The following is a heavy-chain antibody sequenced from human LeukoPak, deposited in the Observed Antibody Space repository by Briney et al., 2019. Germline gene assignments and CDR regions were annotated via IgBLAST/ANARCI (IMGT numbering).Heavy chain of an antibody. Sequence: SQTLSLTCALSGDSFSSNSAAWDWLRQSPSRGLEWLGRTYYTSKLYNDYAVSVKSRITINPDTSKNQFSLQLNSVTPEDTAVYYCARDLYCSSTSCYAGAHFDYWGQGTLVTVSS. J-gene: IGHJ4*02. CDR3: ARDLYCSSTSCYAGAHFDY. CDR2: TYYTSKLYN. CDR1: GDSFSSNSAA. D-gene: IGHD2-2*01. V-gene: IGHV6-1*01.